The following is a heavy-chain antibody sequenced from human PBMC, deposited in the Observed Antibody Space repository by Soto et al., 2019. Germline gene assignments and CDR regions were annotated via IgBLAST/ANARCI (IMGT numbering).Heavy chain of an antibody. CDR3: ARTRLDYDSSGYYPTLYYFDY. Sequence: QVQLVQSGAEVKKPGSSVKVSCKASGGTFSSYAISWVRQAPGQGLEWMGGIIPIFGTANYAQKSQGRVTITADESTSTAYMELSSLRSEDTAVYYCARTRLDYDSSGYYPTLYYFDYWGQGTLVTVSS. J-gene: IGHJ4*02. V-gene: IGHV1-69*01. D-gene: IGHD3-22*01. CDR2: IIPIFGTA. CDR1: GGTFSSYA.